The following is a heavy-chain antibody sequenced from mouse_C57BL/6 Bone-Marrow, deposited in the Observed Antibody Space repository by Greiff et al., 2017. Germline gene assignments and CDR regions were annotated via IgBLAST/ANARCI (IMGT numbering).Heavy chain of an antibody. D-gene: IGHD2-4*01. CDR1: GYAFSSSW. V-gene: IGHV1-82*01. CDR2: IYPGDGDT. Sequence: QVQLQQSGPELVKPGASVKISCKASGYAFSSSWMNWVKQRPGKGLEWIGRIYPGDGDTNYNGKFKGKATLTADKSSSTAYMQLSSLTSEDSAVYFCAREGAYDYDATYWGQGTLVTVSA. CDR3: AREGAYDYDATY. J-gene: IGHJ3*01.